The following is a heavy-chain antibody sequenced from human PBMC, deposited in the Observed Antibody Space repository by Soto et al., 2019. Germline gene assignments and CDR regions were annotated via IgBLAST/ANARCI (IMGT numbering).Heavy chain of an antibody. V-gene: IGHV4-39*01. Sequence: PSETLSLTCTFSCGSVISSSFYWGWVRQPPGKGLEWIGSISYGGYTYYIPSLKSRVTMSVDTSTNQLSLNLNSATAADTALYFCARHRRETGTFAQPLDSWGQGTLVTVSS. CDR1: CGSVISSSFY. CDR2: ISYGGYT. J-gene: IGHJ4*02. D-gene: IGHD1-1*01. CDR3: ARHRRETGTFAQPLDS.